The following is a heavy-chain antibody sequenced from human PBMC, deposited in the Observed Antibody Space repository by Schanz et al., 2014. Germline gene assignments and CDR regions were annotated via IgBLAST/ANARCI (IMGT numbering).Heavy chain of an antibody. V-gene: IGHV3-21*04. D-gene: IGHD2-21*01. CDR3: AKGQLLSYYFDY. Sequence: EVQLVESGGCLVKPGGSLRLSCAASGFSFSDYSMSWVRQAPGKGLEWVSSLSGGSSYIFYADSVKGRFTISRDNSKNTLYLQMNSLRAEDTAVYYCAKGQLLSYYFDYWGQGTLVTVSS. CDR2: LSGGSSYI. J-gene: IGHJ4*02. CDR1: GFSFSDYS.